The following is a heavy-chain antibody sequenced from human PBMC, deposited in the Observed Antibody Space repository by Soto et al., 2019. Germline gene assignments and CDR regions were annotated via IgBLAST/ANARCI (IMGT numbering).Heavy chain of an antibody. CDR2: INHSGST. V-gene: IGHV4-34*01. CDR3: ARGRKYYYGSGSYREFDP. Sequence: SETLSLTCAVYGGSFSGYYWSWIRQPPGKGLEWIGEINHSGSTNYNPSLKSRVTISVDTSKNQFSLKLSSVTAADTAVYYCARGRKYYYGSGSYREFDPWGQGTLVTVSS. CDR1: GGSFSGYY. J-gene: IGHJ5*02. D-gene: IGHD3-10*01.